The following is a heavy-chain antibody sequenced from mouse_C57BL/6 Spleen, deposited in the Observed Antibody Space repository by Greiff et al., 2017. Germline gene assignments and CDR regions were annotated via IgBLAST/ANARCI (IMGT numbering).Heavy chain of an antibody. CDR3: ARRGYYGSSYKDAIDG. Sequence: EVKLQESGGDLVKPGGSLKLSCAASGFNFSSYGMSWVRQTPDKRLEWVATISSGGSYTYYPDSVKGRFTISRDNAKNTLYLQMSSLKSEDTAMYYCARRGYYGSSYKDAIDGWGQGTSVTV. D-gene: IGHD1-1*01. V-gene: IGHV5-6*02. J-gene: IGHJ4*01. CDR1: GFNFSSYG. CDR2: ISSGGSYT.